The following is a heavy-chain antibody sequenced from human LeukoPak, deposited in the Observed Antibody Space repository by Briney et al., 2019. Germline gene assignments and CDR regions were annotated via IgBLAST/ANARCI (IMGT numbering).Heavy chain of an antibody. V-gene: IGHV3-7*01. CDR3: ARVDSGSYYAFDY. J-gene: IGHJ4*02. D-gene: IGHD1-26*01. CDR1: GFTFSSYW. Sequence: PGGSLRLSCAASGFTFSSYWMSLVRQAPGKGLEWVANIKQDGSEKYYVDSVKGRFTISRDNAKNSLYLQMNSLRAEDTAVYYCARVDSGSYYAFDYWGQGTLVTVSS. CDR2: IKQDGSEK.